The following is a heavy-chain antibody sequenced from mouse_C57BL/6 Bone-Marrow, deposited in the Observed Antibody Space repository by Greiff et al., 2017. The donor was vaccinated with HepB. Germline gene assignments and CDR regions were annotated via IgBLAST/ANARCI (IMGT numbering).Heavy chain of an antibody. CDR2: INSDGGST. D-gene: IGHD2-4*01. V-gene: IGHV5-2*01. J-gene: IGHJ4*01. Sequence: EVMLVESGGGLVQPGESLKLSCESHAYEFPSHDMSWVRKTPEKRLELVAAINSDGGSTYYPDTMERRFIIARDNTKKTLYLQMSRLRSEDTALYYCARYDYDGAMDYWGQGTSVTVFS. CDR3: ARYDYDGAMDY. CDR1: AYEFPSHD.